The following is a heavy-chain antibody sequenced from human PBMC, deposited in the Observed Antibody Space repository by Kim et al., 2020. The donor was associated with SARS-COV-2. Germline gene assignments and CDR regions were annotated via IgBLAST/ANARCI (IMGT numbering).Heavy chain of an antibody. CDR2: ISAYNGNT. V-gene: IGHV1-18*04. D-gene: IGHD6-19*01. CDR3: ARVISSGWYVNWFDP. J-gene: IGHJ5*02. CDR1: GYTFTSYG. Sequence: ASVKVSCKASGYTFTSYGISWVRQAPGQGLEWMGWISAYNGNTNYAQKLQGRVTMTTDTSTSTAYMELRSLRSDDTAVYYCARVISSGWYVNWFDPWGQGTLVTVSS.